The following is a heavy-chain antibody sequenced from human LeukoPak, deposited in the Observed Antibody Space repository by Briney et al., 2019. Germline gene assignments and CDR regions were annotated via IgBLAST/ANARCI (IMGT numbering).Heavy chain of an antibody. Sequence: KPSETLSLTCAVSGGSMNGYFWHWIRQSPGKGLEWIGYVYYSGSTIYNPSLKTRVTISVDTSNNQFSQNLTSVTAADTAVYYCARRSNVGIVTTIFDSWGQGTLVTVSS. V-gene: IGHV4-59*08. J-gene: IGHJ4*02. CDR1: GGSMNGYF. CDR2: VYYSGST. CDR3: ARRSNVGIVTTIFDS. D-gene: IGHD5-12*01.